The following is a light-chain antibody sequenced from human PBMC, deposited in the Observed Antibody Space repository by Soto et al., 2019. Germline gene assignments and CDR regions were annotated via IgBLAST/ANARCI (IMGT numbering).Light chain of an antibody. CDR1: SGSIASNY. CDR2: EDN. V-gene: IGLV6-57*02. CDR3: QSYGDNNQV. Sequence: NFMLTQPHSVSESPGKTVTISCTGSSGSIASNYVQWFQQRPGSAPTTVFYEDNKRPSGVPDRFSGSIDSSSNSASLTISGLKTEDEADYYCQSYGDNNQVFGGGTKLTVL. J-gene: IGLJ3*02.